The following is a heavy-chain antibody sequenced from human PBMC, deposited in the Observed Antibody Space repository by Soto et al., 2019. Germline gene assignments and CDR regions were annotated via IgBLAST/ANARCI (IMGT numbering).Heavy chain of an antibody. CDR3: AIEPVIYYDSSGYSPFDY. CDR1: GFTFSSYA. CDR2: ISGSGGST. Sequence: PGGSLRLSCAATGFTFSSYAMSWVRQAPGKGLEWVSAISGSGGSTYYADSVKGRFTISRDNSKNTLYLQMNSLRAEDTAVYYCAIEPVIYYDSSGYSPFDYWGQGTLVTSPQ. J-gene: IGHJ4*02. D-gene: IGHD3-22*01. V-gene: IGHV3-23*01.